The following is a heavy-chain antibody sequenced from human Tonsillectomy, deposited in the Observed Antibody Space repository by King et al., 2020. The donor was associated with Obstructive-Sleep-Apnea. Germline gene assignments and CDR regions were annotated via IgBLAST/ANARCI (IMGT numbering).Heavy chain of an antibody. V-gene: IGHV3-30*18. CDR1: GFTFSSYG. CDR2: ISYDGSNK. CDR3: AKDRHLVIGDRDY. Sequence: VQLVESGGGVVQPGRSLRLSCAASGFTFSSYGMHWVRQAPGKGLEWVAVISYDGSNKYYADSVKGRFTISRDNSKNTLYLQMNSLRAEDTAVYYCAKDRHLVIGDRDYWGQGTLVTVSS. D-gene: IGHD3-9*01. J-gene: IGHJ4*02.